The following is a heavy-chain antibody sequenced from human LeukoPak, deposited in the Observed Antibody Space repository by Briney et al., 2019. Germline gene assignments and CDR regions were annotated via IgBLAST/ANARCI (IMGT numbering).Heavy chain of an antibody. Sequence: GGSLRLDCAFSGFRFGSLWMTWGGPAPLPGLEWVATINSDGSAKYHVDSVKGRFTISRDNAKNLVYLQMSILRAEDTAVYYCADLGTSDCGQGTLVTASS. CDR3: ADLGTSD. D-gene: IGHD1-7*01. V-gene: IGHV3-7*01. CDR1: GFRFGSLW. CDR2: INSDGSAK. J-gene: IGHJ4*02.